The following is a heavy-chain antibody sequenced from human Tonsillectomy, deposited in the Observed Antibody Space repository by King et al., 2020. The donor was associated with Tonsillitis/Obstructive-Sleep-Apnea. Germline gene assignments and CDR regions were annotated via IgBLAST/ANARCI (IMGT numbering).Heavy chain of an antibody. J-gene: IGHJ4*02. Sequence: GGGGGGRGGSLRRGCAGSGVTVSSYGMHWVRQAPGKGLEWVALIWYDGGNKYYADSVKGRFTISRDNSKNTLYLQRNSLRAEDTSVYYCARDGQSSSAWSSDYWGQGTLVTVSS. CDR3: ARDGQSSSAWSSDY. D-gene: IGHD6-19*01. CDR1: GVTVSSYG. CDR2: IWYDGGNK. V-gene: IGHV3-33*01.